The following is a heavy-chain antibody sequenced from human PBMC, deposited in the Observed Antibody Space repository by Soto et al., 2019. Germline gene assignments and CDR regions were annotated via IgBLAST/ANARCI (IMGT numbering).Heavy chain of an antibody. Sequence: SQTLSLTCAISGDSVSSNNAALNWIMQSPSRGLEWLGRTYYRSKWYNDYAVSVKSRITINPDTSKNQFSLQLNSVTPEDTAVYYCARGGAARPFDYYYYYGMDVWGQGTTVTVSS. J-gene: IGHJ6*02. D-gene: IGHD6-6*01. V-gene: IGHV6-1*01. CDR1: GDSVSSNNAA. CDR3: ARGGAARPFDYYYYYGMDV. CDR2: TYYRSKWYN.